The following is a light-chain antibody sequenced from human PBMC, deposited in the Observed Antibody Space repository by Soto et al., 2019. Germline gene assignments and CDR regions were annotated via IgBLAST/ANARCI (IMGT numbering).Light chain of an antibody. V-gene: IGLV1-44*01. J-gene: IGLJ3*02. CDR2: SNN. CDR3: AAWDDSLNGWV. CDR1: SSNIGSNT. Sequence: QPVLTQPPSASGTPGQRVIISCSGSSSNIGSNTVNWYQQLPGTAPKLVIYSNNQRPSGVPDRFSGSKSGTSASLAISGLQSEDEADYYCAAWDDSLNGWVFGGGTKVTVL.